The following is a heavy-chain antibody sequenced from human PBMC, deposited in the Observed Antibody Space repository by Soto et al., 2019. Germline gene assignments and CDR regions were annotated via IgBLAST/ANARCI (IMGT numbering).Heavy chain of an antibody. CDR2: ISPSGFTT. CDR3: ARDYSSSPFDY. J-gene: IGHJ4*02. V-gene: IGHV3-23*01. Sequence: EVKLLESGGGLAQPGGSLRLSCATSGFTFTNYAMTWVRQAPGKGLEWVSAISPSGFTTYYADSVEGRFIISRVNSKNTLYLQMNSLRAEDTAVYYCARDYSSSPFDYWGQGTLLTVSS. CDR1: GFTFTNYA. D-gene: IGHD6-6*01.